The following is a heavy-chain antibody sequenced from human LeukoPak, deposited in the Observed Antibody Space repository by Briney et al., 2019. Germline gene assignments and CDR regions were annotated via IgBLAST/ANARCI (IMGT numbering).Heavy chain of an antibody. CDR1: GFTFSSYA. J-gene: IGHJ4*02. D-gene: IGHD1-26*01. CDR2: ISYDGSNK. CDR3: ARDTGELRLRYYFDY. V-gene: IGHV3-30-3*01. Sequence: GGSLRLSCAASGFTFSSYAMHWVRQAPGKGLEWVAVISYDGSNKYYAESVKGRFTISRDNSNNTLYLQMNSLRAEDTAVYYCARDTGELRLRYYFDYWGQGTLVTVSS.